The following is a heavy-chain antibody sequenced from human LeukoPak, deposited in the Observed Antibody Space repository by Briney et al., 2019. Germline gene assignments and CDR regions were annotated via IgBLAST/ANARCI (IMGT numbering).Heavy chain of an antibody. CDR2: IYTSGST. CDR1: GDSICGFY. CDR3: ARGHGQQQASVPFDY. Sequence: SETLSLTCTVSGDSICGFYWSWIRQAAGQGLEWIGHIYTSGSTNYNPSLKSRVTMSVDMSKTQFSLKLSSVTAADTAVYYCARGHGQQQASVPFDYWGQGTLVTVSS. D-gene: IGHD6-13*01. V-gene: IGHV4-4*07. J-gene: IGHJ4*02.